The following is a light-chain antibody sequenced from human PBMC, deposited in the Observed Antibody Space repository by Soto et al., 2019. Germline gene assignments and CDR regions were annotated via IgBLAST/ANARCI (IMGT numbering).Light chain of an antibody. CDR2: DDN. CDR3: GSWDSSLSAYV. Sequence: QSVLTQPPSVSAAPGQKVTISCSGSSSNIGGNSVSWYQQLPGTAPKLLLYDDNKRPSGIPDRFSGSKSGTSATLGITGFXTGDEADYYCGSWDSSLSAYVFGTGTKVTVL. J-gene: IGLJ1*01. V-gene: IGLV1-51*01. CDR1: SSNIGGNS.